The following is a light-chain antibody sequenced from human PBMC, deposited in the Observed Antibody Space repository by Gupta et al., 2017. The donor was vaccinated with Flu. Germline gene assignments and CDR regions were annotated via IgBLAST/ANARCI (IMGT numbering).Light chain of an antibody. J-gene: IGLJ3*02. CDR2: SVT. CDR1: SRDVINYNY. Sequence: QSALTQPRSVSGSPRQSLNISCTGSSRDVINYNYVSWYQPHPGKAPKLMIYSVTMRPSGVPDRFSGSKSGNTASLTIAGLQADDEADYYCCAHAGSKKWVFGGGTKLTVL. V-gene: IGLV2-11*01. CDR3: CAHAGSKKWV.